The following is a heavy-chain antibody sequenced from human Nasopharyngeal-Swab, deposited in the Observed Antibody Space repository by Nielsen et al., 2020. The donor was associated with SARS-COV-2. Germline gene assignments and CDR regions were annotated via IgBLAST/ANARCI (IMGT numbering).Heavy chain of an antibody. CDR1: GFIFSSDA. CDR3: AKGGGAGY. Sequence: GESLKISCAASGFIFSSDAMSWVRQAPGKGLEWVSAISGSGGSTYYADSVKGRFTIARDNSKNTLYLQMNSLRAEDTAVYYCAKGGGAGYWGQGTLVTVSS. J-gene: IGHJ4*02. D-gene: IGHD3-16*01. V-gene: IGHV3-23*01. CDR2: ISGSGGST.